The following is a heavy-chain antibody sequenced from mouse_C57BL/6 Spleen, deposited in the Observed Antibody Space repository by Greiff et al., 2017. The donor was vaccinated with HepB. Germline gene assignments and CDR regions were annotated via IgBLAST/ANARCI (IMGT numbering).Heavy chain of an antibody. V-gene: IGHV1-4*01. CDR1: GYTFTSYT. CDR3: ASLLGQRYYFDY. D-gene: IGHD3-3*01. CDR2: INPSSSYT. J-gene: IGHJ2*01. Sequence: QVQLQQSGAELARPGASVKMSCKASGYTFTSYTMHWVKQRPGQGLEWIGYINPSSSYTKYNQKFKDKATLTADKSSSTAYMQLSSLTSEDSAVYDCASLLGQRYYFDYRGQGTTLTGSS.